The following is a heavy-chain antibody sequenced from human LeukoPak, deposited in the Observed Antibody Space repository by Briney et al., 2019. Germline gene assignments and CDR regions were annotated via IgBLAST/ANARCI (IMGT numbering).Heavy chain of an antibody. Sequence: PGGSLRLSCAASGFTFSSYNMNWVRQAPGKGLEWVSYISSSSSTIFYADSVRGRFTISRDNAKSSLYLQMNSLRVDDTAVYYCATADRGAFDIWGQGTMVIVSS. J-gene: IGHJ3*02. V-gene: IGHV3-48*01. CDR1: GFTFSSYN. CDR2: ISSSSSTI. CDR3: ATADRGAFDI.